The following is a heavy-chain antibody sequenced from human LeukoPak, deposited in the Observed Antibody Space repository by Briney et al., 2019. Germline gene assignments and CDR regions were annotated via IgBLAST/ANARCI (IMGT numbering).Heavy chain of an antibody. J-gene: IGHJ4*02. Sequence: GGSLRLSCAASGFTFSSYAMSWVRQAPGKGLEWVSAISGSGGSTYYADSVKGRFTISRDNSKNTLYLQMNSLRAEDTAVYYCARKLGYCSSTSCFDFDYWGQGTLVTVSS. CDR3: ARKLGYCSSTSCFDFDY. D-gene: IGHD2-2*01. V-gene: IGHV3-23*01. CDR2: ISGSGGST. CDR1: GFTFSSYA.